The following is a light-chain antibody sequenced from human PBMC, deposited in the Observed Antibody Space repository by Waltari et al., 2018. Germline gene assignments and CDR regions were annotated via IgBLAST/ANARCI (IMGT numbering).Light chain of an antibody. CDR3: QERSNWPGGA. CDR2: DAS. Sequence: EIVLTQSPATLSLSPGERAPLACRASQSVTTSLAWYQHGPGQAPRLRISDASNRATGVPARFSGSGSGTDFTLTISGLQPEDFAVYYCQERSNWPGGAFGGGTKVEIK. J-gene: IGKJ4*01. V-gene: IGKV3-11*01. CDR1: QSVTTS.